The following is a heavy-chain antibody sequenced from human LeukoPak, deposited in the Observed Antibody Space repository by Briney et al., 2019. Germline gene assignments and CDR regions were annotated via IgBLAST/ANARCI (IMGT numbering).Heavy chain of an antibody. J-gene: IGHJ4*02. CDR2: INHSGST. CDR1: GGSFSGYY. CDR3: AKDFQSGTNDY. Sequence: SETLSLTCAVYGGSFSGYYWSWIRQPPGKGLEWIGEINHSGSTNYNPSLKSRVTISVDTSKNQFSLKLSSVTAADTAVYYCAKDFQSGTNDYWGQGTLVTVSS. D-gene: IGHD1-26*01. V-gene: IGHV4-34*01.